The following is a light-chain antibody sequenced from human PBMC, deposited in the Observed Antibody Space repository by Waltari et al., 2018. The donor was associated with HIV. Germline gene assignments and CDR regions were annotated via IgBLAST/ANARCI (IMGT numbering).Light chain of an antibody. CDR2: DVS. CDR3: CAYAAAHISYV. Sequence: QSALTQPPSVSGSPGQSVTISCTGTRSDVGDYTYVSCYQQHPGKAPKLIIFDVSQRPSGVPVRFSGSKSGSTASLTISGLQTEDEADYFCCAYAAAHISYVFGSGTKVAVL. V-gene: IGLV2-11*01. CDR1: RSDVGDYTY. J-gene: IGLJ1*01.